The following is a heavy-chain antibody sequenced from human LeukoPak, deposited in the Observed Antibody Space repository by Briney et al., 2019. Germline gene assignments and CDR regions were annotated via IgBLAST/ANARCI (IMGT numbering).Heavy chain of an antibody. CDR3: ARGERYSSTFDY. Sequence: GGSLRLSCAASGFTFSTYSMNWVRQAPGKGLEWVSSISTTGSHIYYADSVKGRFTISRDNAKNSLYLQMNSLRADDTAVYYCARGERYSSTFDYWGQGTLVTVSS. CDR2: ISTTGSHI. CDR1: GFTFSTYS. V-gene: IGHV3-21*01. J-gene: IGHJ4*02. D-gene: IGHD6-13*01.